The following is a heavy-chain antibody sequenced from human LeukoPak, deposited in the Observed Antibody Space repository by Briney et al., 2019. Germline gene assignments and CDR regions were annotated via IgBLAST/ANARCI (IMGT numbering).Heavy chain of an antibody. CDR2: IKQDGSER. V-gene: IGHV3-7*01. CDR3: ATDNVYCSRTSCYQTFDY. CDR1: GFGFSSYW. Sequence: GGSLRLSCAASGFGFSSYWMSWVRQAPGKGLEWVAIIKQDGSERYCVDSVKGRFTIPRDNSRNSLYLQMDILRAEDTAVYYCATDNVYCSRTSCYQTFDYWGQGTLVTVPS. D-gene: IGHD2-2*01. J-gene: IGHJ4*02.